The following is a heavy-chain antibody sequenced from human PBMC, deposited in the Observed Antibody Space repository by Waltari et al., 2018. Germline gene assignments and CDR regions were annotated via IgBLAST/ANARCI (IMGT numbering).Heavy chain of an antibody. V-gene: IGHV4-38-2*02. D-gene: IGHD3-10*01. Sequence: QVQLQESGPGLVKPSETLSLTCAVSGYSISSGYYWGWIRQPPGKGLEWIGSIYHSGSTYYNPSLKCRVTISVDTSKNQFSLKLSSVTAADTAVYYCARDWALYGSGSPDAFDIWGQGTMVTVSS. CDR1: GYSISSGYY. CDR2: IYHSGST. J-gene: IGHJ3*02. CDR3: ARDWALYGSGSPDAFDI.